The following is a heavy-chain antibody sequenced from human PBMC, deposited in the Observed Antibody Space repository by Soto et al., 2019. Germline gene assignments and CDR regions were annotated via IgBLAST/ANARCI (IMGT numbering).Heavy chain of an antibody. CDR2: IYYSGST. Sequence: SETLSLTCTVSGGSISSSSYYWGWIRQPPGKGLEWIGSIYYSGSTYYNPSLKSRVTISVDTSKNQFSLKLSSVTAADTAVYYCARHRRYSYLGNWGQGTLVTVSS. J-gene: IGHJ4*02. CDR3: ARHRRYSYLGN. V-gene: IGHV4-39*01. CDR1: GGSISSSSYY. D-gene: IGHD5-18*01.